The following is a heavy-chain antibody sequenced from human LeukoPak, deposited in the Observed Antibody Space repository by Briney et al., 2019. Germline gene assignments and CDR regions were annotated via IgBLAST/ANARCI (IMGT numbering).Heavy chain of an antibody. CDR2: INPNSGGT. J-gene: IGHJ4*02. CDR1: GYTFTGYY. D-gene: IGHD7-27*01. Sequence: ASVKVSYKASGYTFTGYYMHWVRQAPGQGLEWMGWINPNSGGTNYAQKFQGRVTMTRDTSISTVYMDLSSLQSDDTAVYYCARDHNWGPDYWGQGTLVLVSS. V-gene: IGHV1-2*02. CDR3: ARDHNWGPDY.